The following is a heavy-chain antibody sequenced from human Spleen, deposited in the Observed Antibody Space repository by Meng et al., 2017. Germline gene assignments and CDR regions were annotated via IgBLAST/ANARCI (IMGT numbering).Heavy chain of an antibody. CDR3: ARGTPGRSYSDY. V-gene: IGHV1-18*01. CDR2: LGAHDGDT. CDR1: DYTFTGYG. Sequence: QVHPVQSGLEVKTPAASVTVSCNASDYTFTGYGVSWVRQAPGQGREWMAWLGAHDGDTSHAPKFQGRVTVSADRPTATAYMELRSLRSDDTAVYYCARGTPGRSYSDYWGQGTLVTVSS. D-gene: IGHD3-10*01. J-gene: IGHJ4*02.